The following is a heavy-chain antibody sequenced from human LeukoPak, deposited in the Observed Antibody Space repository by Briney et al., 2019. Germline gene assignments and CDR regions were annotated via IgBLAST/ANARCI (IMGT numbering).Heavy chain of an antibody. V-gene: IGHV3-23*01. CDR1: GFTFSNYA. CDR3: ARDPNGDYIGAFEF. Sequence: PGGSLRLSCAASGFTFSNYAMVWVRQAPGKGLDWVSAMTSDGRTFYADSVRGRVTISRDNSKNTLYLQMNSLGAEDTAEYFCARDPNGDYIGAFEFWGRGTVVTVSS. J-gene: IGHJ3*01. CDR2: MTSDGRT. D-gene: IGHD4-17*01.